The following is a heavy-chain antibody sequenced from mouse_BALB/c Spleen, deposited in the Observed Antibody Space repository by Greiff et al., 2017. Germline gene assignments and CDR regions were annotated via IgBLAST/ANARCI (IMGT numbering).Heavy chain of an antibody. J-gene: IGHJ4*01. V-gene: IGHV5-6*01. CDR1: GFTFSSYG. Sequence: EVMLVESGGDLVKPGGSLKLSCAASGFTFSSYGMSWVRQTPDKGLEWVATISSGGSDTYYPDSVKGRFTIAGDNAKSTLYLQMSSLKSEDTAMYYCARAGDYWGQGTSVTVSA. CDR3: ARAGDY. CDR2: ISSGGSDT.